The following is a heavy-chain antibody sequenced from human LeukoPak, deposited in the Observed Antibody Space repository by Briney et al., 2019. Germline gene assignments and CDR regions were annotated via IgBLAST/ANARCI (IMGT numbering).Heavy chain of an antibody. D-gene: IGHD1-20*01. Sequence: GASVKVSCKASGYTFTSYDINWVRQATGQGLEWMGWMNPNSGNTGYAQKFQGRVTMTRNTSITTAYMELSSLRSEDTAVYYCARRGPNWNYPDYWGQGTLVTVSS. V-gene: IGHV1-8*01. J-gene: IGHJ4*02. CDR3: ARRGPNWNYPDY. CDR2: MNPNSGNT. CDR1: GYTFTSYD.